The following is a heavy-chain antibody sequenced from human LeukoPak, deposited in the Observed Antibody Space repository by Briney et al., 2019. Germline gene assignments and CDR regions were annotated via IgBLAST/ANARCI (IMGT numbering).Heavy chain of an antibody. V-gene: IGHV3-21*01. CDR1: GFTFSRYS. D-gene: IGHD6-13*01. Sequence: GGSLRLSCAASGFTFSRYSMNWVRQAPGKGLEWVSSISTSGSYINYADSVKGRFIISRDNVKNSLYLQMNSLRAEDTAVYYCARVGSTWYEDYWGQGPWSPSPQ. CDR3: ARVGSTWYEDY. CDR2: ISTSGSYI. J-gene: IGHJ4*02.